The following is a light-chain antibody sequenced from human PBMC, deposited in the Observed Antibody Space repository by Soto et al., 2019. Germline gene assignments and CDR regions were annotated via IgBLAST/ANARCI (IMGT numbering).Light chain of an antibody. CDR1: SSDVGGYNY. V-gene: IGLV2-14*01. Sequence: QSVLTQTASVSGSPGQSITISCTGTSSDVGGYNYVSWYQQHPGKAPKLMIYDVSSRPSGVSNRFSGAKSGNTASLTISGLQTEDEADYYCSSYTSSSTPYVFGTGTKVTVL. CDR2: DVS. CDR3: SSYTSSSTPYV. J-gene: IGLJ1*01.